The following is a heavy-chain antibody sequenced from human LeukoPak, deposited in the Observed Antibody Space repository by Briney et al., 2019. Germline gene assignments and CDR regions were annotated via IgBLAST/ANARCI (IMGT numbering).Heavy chain of an antibody. CDR2: INPNSGGT. D-gene: IGHD3-3*01. CDR1: GYTFTGYY. V-gene: IGHV1-2*02. J-gene: IGHJ4*02. Sequence: ASVKVSCKASGYTFTGYYMHWVRQPPGQGLEWMGWINPNSGGTNYAQKFQGRVTMTRDTSISTAYMELSRLRSDDTAVYYCARGNYDFWSGYTFDYWGQGTLVTVSS. CDR3: ARGNYDFWSGYTFDY.